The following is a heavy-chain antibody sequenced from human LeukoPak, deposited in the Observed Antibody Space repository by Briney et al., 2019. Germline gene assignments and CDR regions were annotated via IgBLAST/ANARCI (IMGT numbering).Heavy chain of an antibody. D-gene: IGHD1-1*01. CDR3: AKATGTLGN. V-gene: IGHV3-23*01. CDR1: RFTFSRYG. Sequence: PGGSLRLSCAASRFTFSRYGMHWVRQAPGKGLEWVSSISGSGGSTYYADSVKGRFTISRDNSKNTLYLQMNSLTAEDTAIYYCAKATGTLGNWGQGTLVTVSS. J-gene: IGHJ4*02. CDR2: ISGSGGST.